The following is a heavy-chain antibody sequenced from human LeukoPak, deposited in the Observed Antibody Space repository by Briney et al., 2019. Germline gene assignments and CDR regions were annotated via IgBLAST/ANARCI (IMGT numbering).Heavy chain of an antibody. V-gene: IGHV3-64D*06. D-gene: IGHD3-10*01. CDR2: IGGDGFSA. CDR3: VRDVDYYASGSYLGYFDY. Sequence: GGSLRLSCSASGFAFTGHAMHWVRQAPGKGLEYVAGIGGDGFSAFYADSMSDRVTISRDNSKSTLHLQMTSMRGEETAVYYCVRDVDYYASGSYLGYFDYWGEGTL. CDR1: GFAFTGHA. J-gene: IGHJ4*02.